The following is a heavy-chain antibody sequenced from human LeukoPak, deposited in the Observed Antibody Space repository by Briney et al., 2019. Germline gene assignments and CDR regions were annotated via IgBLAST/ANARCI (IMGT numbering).Heavy chain of an antibody. V-gene: IGHV3-23*01. CDR2: ISGSGGST. Sequence: GGSLRLSCAASGFTVSSNYMSWVRQAPGKGLEWVSAISGSGGSTYYADSVKGRFTISRDNSKNTLYLQMNSLRAEDTAVYYCAKDTHYGPADYWGQGTLATVSS. D-gene: IGHD3-16*01. CDR3: AKDTHYGPADY. J-gene: IGHJ4*02. CDR1: GFTVSSNY.